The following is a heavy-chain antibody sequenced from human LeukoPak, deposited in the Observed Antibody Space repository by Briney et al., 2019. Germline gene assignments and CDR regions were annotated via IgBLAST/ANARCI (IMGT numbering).Heavy chain of an antibody. CDR1: GFTFSSYW. V-gene: IGHV3-23*01. D-gene: IGHD3-22*01. CDR3: AKERDSRGYFDY. J-gene: IGHJ4*02. Sequence: GGSLRLSCAASGFTFSSYWVSWVRQAPGKGLEWVSAISGSGGSTYYADSVKGRFTISRDNSKNTLYLQMNSLRAEDTAVYYCAKERDSRGYFDYWGQGTLVTVSS. CDR2: ISGSGGST.